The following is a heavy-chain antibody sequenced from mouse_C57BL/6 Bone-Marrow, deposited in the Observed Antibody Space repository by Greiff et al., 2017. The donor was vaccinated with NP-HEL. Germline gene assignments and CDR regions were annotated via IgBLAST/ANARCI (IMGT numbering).Heavy chain of an antibody. CDR2: INPYNGGT. CDR3: AREGDGYYPAWFAY. D-gene: IGHD2-3*01. V-gene: IGHV1-19*01. Sequence: EVKLMESGPVLVKPGASVKMSCKASGYTFTDYYMNWVKQSHGKSLEWIGVINPYNGGTSYNQKFKGKATLTVDKSSSTAYMELNSLTSEDSAVYYCAREGDGYYPAWFAYWGQGTLVTVSA. J-gene: IGHJ3*01. CDR1: GYTFTDYY.